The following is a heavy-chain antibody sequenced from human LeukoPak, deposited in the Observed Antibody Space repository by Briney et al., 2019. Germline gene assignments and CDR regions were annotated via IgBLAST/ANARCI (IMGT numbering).Heavy chain of an antibody. CDR3: ARRGRSRSYYGDY. D-gene: IGHD1-26*01. CDR1: GGSISSGSYY. V-gene: IGHV4-61*02. Sequence: SETLSLTCTVSGGSISSGSYYWSWIRQPAGKGLEWIGRIYTSGSTNYNPSLKSRVTISVDTSKNQFSLKLSSVTAADTAVYYCARRGRSRSYYGDYWGQGTLVTVSS. CDR2: IYTSGST. J-gene: IGHJ4*02.